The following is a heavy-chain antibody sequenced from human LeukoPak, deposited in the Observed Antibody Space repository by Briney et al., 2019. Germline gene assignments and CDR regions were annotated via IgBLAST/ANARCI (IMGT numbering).Heavy chain of an antibody. CDR3: ANGLRIPAAMRGD. J-gene: IGHJ4*02. Sequence: PGGSLRLSCAASGFTISDHYMDWVRQAPGKGLEWVGRSRNKADSYTTYYAASVKGRFTISRDDSKNSLYLQMNSLKAEDTAVYYCANGLRIPAAMRGDWGQGTLVTVSS. CDR1: GFTISDHY. CDR2: SRNKADSYTT. V-gene: IGHV3-72*01. D-gene: IGHD2-2*01.